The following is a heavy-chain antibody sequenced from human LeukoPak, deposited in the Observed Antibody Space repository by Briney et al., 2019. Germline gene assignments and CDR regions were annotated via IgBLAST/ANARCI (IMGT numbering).Heavy chain of an antibody. J-gene: IGHJ6*02. CDR2: INHSGST. CDR1: GGSFSGYY. Sequence: ETLSLTCAVYGGSFSGYYWSWIRQPPGKGLEWIGEINHSGSTNYNPSLKSRVTISVDTSKNQFSLKLSSVSAADTALYHCARGIVGATTNHYFYGMDVWGQGTTVTVSS. V-gene: IGHV4-34*01. D-gene: IGHD1-26*01. CDR3: ARGIVGATTNHYFYGMDV.